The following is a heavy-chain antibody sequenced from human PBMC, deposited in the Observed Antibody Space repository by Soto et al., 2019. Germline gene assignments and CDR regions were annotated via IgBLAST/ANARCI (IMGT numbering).Heavy chain of an antibody. CDR1: GGTFSSYT. CDR2: ITPTLNIA. J-gene: IGHJ4*02. V-gene: IGHV1-69*01. D-gene: IGHD1-26*01. Sequence: QLQLVQSGAEVREPGSSVKVSCKASGGTFSSYTVIWVRQAPGQGLEWMGGITPTLNIAKYADKFQGRVTINADESTSTVNMHLSSLRSDDTAVYFCARGYYSGSNPSSFDYWGQGTLVAVSS. CDR3: ARGYYSGSNPSSFDY.